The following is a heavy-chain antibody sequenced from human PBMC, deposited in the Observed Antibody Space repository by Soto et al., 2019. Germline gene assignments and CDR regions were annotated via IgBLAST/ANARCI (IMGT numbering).Heavy chain of an antibody. CDR1: GYSFTTYW. CDR2: IYPGDSDT. V-gene: IGHV5-51*01. D-gene: IGHD3-22*01. J-gene: IGHJ4*02. CDR3: ARLILPLDYYDSSGYYYDY. Sequence: EVQLVQSGAEVKKPGESLKISCKGSGYSFTTYWIGWVRQMPGKGLEWMGIIYPGDSDTRYSPSFQGQVTISADKSISTAYLQWSSLKASDTAMHYCARLILPLDYYDSSGYYYDYWGQGTLVTVSS.